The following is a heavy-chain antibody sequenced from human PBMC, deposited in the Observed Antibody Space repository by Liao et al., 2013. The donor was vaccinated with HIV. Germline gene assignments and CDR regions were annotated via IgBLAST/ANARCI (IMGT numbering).Heavy chain of an antibody. V-gene: IGHV4-39*07. J-gene: IGHJ6*03. CDR2: IYHSGST. D-gene: IGHD6-13*01. Sequence: QLQLQESGPGLVKPSETLSLTCTVSGGAISSSSYHWGWIRQPPGKGLEWIGSIYHSGSTYYNPSLKSRVTISVDRSENQFSLELNSVTAADTAVYYCARGTYIAAPVYYYFMDVWGKGTTVTVSS. CDR3: ARGTYIAAPVYYYFMDV. CDR1: GGAISSSSYH.